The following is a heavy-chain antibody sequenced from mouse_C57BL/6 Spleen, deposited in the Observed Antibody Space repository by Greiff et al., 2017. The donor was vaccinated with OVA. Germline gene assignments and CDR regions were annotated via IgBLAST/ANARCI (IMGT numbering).Heavy chain of an antibody. CDR2: TDPENGDT. J-gene: IGHJ4*01. CDR1: GFNIKDDY. Sequence: VQLQQSGAELVRPGASVKLSCTASGFNIKDDYMHWVKQRPEQGLEWIGLTDPENGDTEYASKFQGKATITADTSSNTAYLQLSSLTSEDTAVYYCTTGGEDAMDYWGQGTSVTVSS. CDR3: TTGGEDAMDY. V-gene: IGHV14-4*01.